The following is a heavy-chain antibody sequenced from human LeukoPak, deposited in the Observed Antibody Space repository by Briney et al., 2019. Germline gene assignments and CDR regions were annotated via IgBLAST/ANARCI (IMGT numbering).Heavy chain of an antibody. CDR1: GYSITSTYW. CDR2: LHHSGST. CDR3: ARVGGDDSTGHYSVDY. Sequence: PSETLSLTCAVSGYSITSTYWWGWIRQTPGRGLEWIGSLHHSGSTPYNPSLKSRVTISVDTSKNQFSLRLNSVTAADTAVYYCARVGGDDSTGHYSVDYWGQGTLVTVSS. J-gene: IGHJ4*02. D-gene: IGHD3-22*01. V-gene: IGHV4-38-2*01.